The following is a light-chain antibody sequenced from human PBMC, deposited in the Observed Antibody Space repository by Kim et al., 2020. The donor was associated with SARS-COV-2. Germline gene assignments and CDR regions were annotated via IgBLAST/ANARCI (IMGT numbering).Light chain of an antibody. Sequence: QSALTQPASVSGSPGQSITISCTGASSDVGGYNLVAWYQQLPGKVPKLIIYEVSEWPSGVSHRFSGSKSGNTASLTISGLQTEDEADYYCCSYAGLSSYVFGSGTKVTVL. J-gene: IGLJ1*01. CDR2: EVS. CDR1: SSDVGGYNL. CDR3: CSYAGLSSYV. V-gene: IGLV2-23*02.